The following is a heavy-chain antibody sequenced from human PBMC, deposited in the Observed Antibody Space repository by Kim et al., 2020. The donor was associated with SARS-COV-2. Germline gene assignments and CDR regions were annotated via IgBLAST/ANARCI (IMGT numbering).Heavy chain of an antibody. Sequence: GNGNTIYSQKFQGRVTFTPDTSASTAYMELSSLRSEDSAVYYCLGGYYLDYWGQGTLVTVSS. CDR2: GNGNT. V-gene: IGHV1-3*01. J-gene: IGHJ4*02. CDR3: LGGYYLDY. D-gene: IGHD2-15*01.